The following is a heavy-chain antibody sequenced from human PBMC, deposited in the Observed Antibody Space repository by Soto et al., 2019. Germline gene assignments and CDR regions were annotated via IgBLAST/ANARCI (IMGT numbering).Heavy chain of an antibody. Sequence: PGGSLRLSXAASGFTFSSYWMSWVRQAPGKGLEWVANIKQDGSEKYYVDSVKGRFTISRDNAKNSLYLQMNSLRAEDTAVYYCARALGYYYDGSGYFVFDYWGQGTLVTVSS. J-gene: IGHJ4*02. CDR1: GFTFSSYW. CDR2: IKQDGSEK. V-gene: IGHV3-7*01. D-gene: IGHD3-22*01. CDR3: ARALGYYYDGSGYFVFDY.